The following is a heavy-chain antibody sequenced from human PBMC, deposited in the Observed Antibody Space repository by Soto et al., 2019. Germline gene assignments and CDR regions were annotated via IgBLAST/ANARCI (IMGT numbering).Heavy chain of an antibody. V-gene: IGHV3-7*01. CDR1: GFTFSTYW. CDR2: IKQDGSEK. J-gene: IGHJ4*02. D-gene: IGHD4-17*01. Sequence: EVQLVESGGGLVQPGGSLRLSCAASGFTFSTYWMSWVRQAPGKGLEWVASIKQDGSEKYYVDSVRGRFTISRDNAKNSLFLQMNSLRAEDTAVYYCARVPTTVNYFFDYWGQGTLVTVSS. CDR3: ARVPTTVNYFFDY.